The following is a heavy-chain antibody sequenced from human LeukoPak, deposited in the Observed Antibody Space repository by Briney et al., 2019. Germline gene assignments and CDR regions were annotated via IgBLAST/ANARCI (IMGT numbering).Heavy chain of an antibody. V-gene: IGHV1-24*01. CDR3: ATPSLAVDHYFDY. J-gene: IGHJ4*02. Sequence: ASVKVSCKVSGYTLTELSMHWVRQAPGKGLEWMGGFDPEDGETIYAQKFQGRVTMTEDTSTDTAYMELGSLRSEDTAVYYCATPSLAVDHYFDYWGQGTLVTVSS. CDR2: FDPEDGET. CDR1: GYTLTELS.